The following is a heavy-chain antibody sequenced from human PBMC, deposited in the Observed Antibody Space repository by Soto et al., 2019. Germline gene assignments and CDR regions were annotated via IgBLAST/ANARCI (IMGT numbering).Heavy chain of an antibody. CDR1: GGTLSNYG. D-gene: IGHD4-17*01. CDR2: IIPVLGTA. Sequence: QVQLVQSGAEVKKPGSSVKVSCKASGGTLSNYGISWVRQAPGQGLEWMGGIIPVLGTANGAQKFQGRVTITADESTTTVYMDVSSLRSDDTAVYYCARGDATKIVVTTYYGMDVWGQGTTVTVSS. V-gene: IGHV1-69*12. CDR3: ARGDATKIVVTTYYGMDV. J-gene: IGHJ6*02.